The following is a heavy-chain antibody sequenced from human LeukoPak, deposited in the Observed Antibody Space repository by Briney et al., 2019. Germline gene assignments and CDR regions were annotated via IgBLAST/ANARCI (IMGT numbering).Heavy chain of an antibody. V-gene: IGHV3-53*01. CDR3: ARTFVDTVMPGYYFCYYMDV. Sequence: PGGSLLFSCAASGFTVSSYYIRWVRPAPGKGLEWVSLLYSGDSTYYANSVKGLFTISRDNSKNTLYLQINSLRAENTAVYDCARTFVDTVMPGYYFCYYMDVWGKGTTVTVSS. CDR1: GFTVSSYY. D-gene: IGHD5-18*01. J-gene: IGHJ6*03. CDR2: LYSGDST.